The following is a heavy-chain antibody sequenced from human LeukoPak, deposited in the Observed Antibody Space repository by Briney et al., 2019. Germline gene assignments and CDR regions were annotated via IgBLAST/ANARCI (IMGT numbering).Heavy chain of an antibody. D-gene: IGHD4-17*01. CDR1: GYTFIGYY. CDR3: ARDRPHNAPIYGDYEDYFDY. Sequence: ASVKVSCKVSGYTFIGYYIHWVRQAPGQGLEWMGWINPNSGGTNYAQKLQGRVTMTTDTSTSTAYMELRSLRSDDTAVYYCARDRPHNAPIYGDYEDYFDYWGQGTLVTVSS. V-gene: IGHV1-2*02. J-gene: IGHJ4*02. CDR2: INPNSGGT.